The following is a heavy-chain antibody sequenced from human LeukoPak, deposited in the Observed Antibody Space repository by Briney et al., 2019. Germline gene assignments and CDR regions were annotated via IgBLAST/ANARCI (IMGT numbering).Heavy chain of an antibody. J-gene: IGHJ4*02. CDR2: INPSGGST. D-gene: IGHD3-10*01. V-gene: IGHV1-46*01. CDR1: GYTFTSYY. Sequence: ASVKVSCKASGYTFTSYYMHWVRQAPGQGLGWMGIINPSGGSTSYAQKFQGRVTMTRDTSTSTVYMELSSLRSEDTTVYYCARDSPRVYYGSGSYYNALGYWGQGTLVTVSS. CDR3: ARDSPRVYYGSGSYYNALGY.